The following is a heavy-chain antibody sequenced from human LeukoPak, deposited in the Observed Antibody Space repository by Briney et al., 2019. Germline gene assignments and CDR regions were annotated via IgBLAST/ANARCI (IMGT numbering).Heavy chain of an antibody. J-gene: IGHJ6*04. Sequence: GRSLRLSCTASGFTFGDYAMSWVRQAPGKGLEWVGFIRSKAYGGTTEYAASVKGRFTISRDDSKSIAYLQMNSLKTEDTAVYYCTRVEGEYNSGYGSAAYYYGMDVWGKGTTVTVSS. V-gene: IGHV3-49*04. D-gene: IGHD5-12*01. CDR2: IRSKAYGGTT. CDR3: TRVEGEYNSGYGSAAYYYGMDV. CDR1: GFTFGDYA.